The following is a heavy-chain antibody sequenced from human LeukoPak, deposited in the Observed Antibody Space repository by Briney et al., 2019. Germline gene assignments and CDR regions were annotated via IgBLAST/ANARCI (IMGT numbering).Heavy chain of an antibody. Sequence: SQTLSLTCTVSGGSISSGGYYWSWIRQHPGKGLEWIGYIYYSGSTYYNPSLKSQVTISVDTSKNQFSLKLSSVTAADTAVYYCARTLRGYSYGLFDYWGQGTLVTVSS. CDR3: ARTLRGYSYGLFDY. CDR1: GGSISSGGYY. J-gene: IGHJ4*02. D-gene: IGHD5-18*01. CDR2: IYYSGST. V-gene: IGHV4-31*01.